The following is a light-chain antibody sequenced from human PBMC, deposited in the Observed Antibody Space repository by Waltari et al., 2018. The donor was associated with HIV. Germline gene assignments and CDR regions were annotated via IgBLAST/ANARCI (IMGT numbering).Light chain of an antibody. Sequence: EILMTQSPATLSVSPGERATLSCRASKTIRSNLDWDQQTPGQAPRLLLYDASTRATGIPGRFSWSGSGTEFTLTINSLQSEDFAVYYWQQYNNWPPITFGQGTRLEIK. CDR1: KTIRSN. CDR2: DAS. CDR3: QQYNNWPPIT. V-gene: IGKV3-15*01. J-gene: IGKJ5*01.